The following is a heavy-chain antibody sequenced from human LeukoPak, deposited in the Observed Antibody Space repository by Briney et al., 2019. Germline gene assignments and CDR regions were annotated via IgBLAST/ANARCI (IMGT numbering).Heavy chain of an antibody. CDR1: GFTFASYA. D-gene: IGHD3-22*01. Sequence: GGSLRLSCAASGFTFASYAMSWVRQAPGKGLEWVSTISGSGGTTFYVDSLKGRLTISRDNSKNTLYLQMNSLRAEDTAVYYCAKHYYDSSGYYYYYMDVWGKGTTVTVSS. V-gene: IGHV3-23*01. CDR2: ISGSGGTT. J-gene: IGHJ6*03. CDR3: AKHYYDSSGYYYYYMDV.